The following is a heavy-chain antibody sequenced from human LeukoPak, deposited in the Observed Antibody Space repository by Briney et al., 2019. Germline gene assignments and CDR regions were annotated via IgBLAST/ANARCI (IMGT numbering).Heavy chain of an antibody. Sequence: GGSLGLSCAASGFTFSPYAMSWVRQAPGKGQEWVSAISGSGGRTYYADSVKGRFTISRDNSKNTLYLQMNSLRAEDTAVYYCAKEKESSGYFDYWGQGTLVTVSS. V-gene: IGHV3-23*01. CDR2: ISGSGGRT. D-gene: IGHD3-10*01. J-gene: IGHJ4*02. CDR1: GFTFSPYA. CDR3: AKEKESSGYFDY.